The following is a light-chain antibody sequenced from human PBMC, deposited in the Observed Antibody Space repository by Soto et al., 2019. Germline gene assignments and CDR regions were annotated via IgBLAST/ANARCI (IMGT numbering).Light chain of an antibody. CDR3: QQSYSTPIT. Sequence: DIQMTQSPSSLSASVGDRVTITCRASQNIKNYLNWYQQKPGKAPKLLIYASSSLQSGVPSRFSGSGSGADFILTISSLQSEDFATYYCQQSYSTPITFGQGTRLRL. CDR1: QNIKNY. J-gene: IGKJ5*01. V-gene: IGKV1-39*01. CDR2: ASS.